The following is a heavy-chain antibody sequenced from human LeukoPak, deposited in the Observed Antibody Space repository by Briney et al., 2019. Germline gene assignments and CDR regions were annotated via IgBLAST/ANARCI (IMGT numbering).Heavy chain of an antibody. D-gene: IGHD3-16*01. J-gene: IGHJ4*02. CDR3: ARVGDARRYFDY. CDR1: GFTFSSYA. Sequence: HTGGSLRLSCAASGFTFSSYAMSWVRQAPGKGLEWVSAISGSGGSTYYADSVKGRFTISRDNSKNTLYLQMNSLRAEDTAVYYCARVGDARRYFDYWGQGTLVTVSS. CDR2: ISGSGGST. V-gene: IGHV3-23*01.